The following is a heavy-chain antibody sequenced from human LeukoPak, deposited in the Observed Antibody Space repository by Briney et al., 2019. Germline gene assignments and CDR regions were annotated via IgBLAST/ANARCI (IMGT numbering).Heavy chain of an antibody. Sequence: SETLSLTCAVYGGSFSGYYWTWIRQPPGKGLEWIGNIYNSGNTNYNPSLKSRVTISVDTSKNQFSLKLNSVTAADTAVYYCARESGSYLWRSWLNPWGQGTLVTVSS. CDR3: ARESGSYLWRSWLNP. CDR2: IYNSGNT. V-gene: IGHV4-59*01. J-gene: IGHJ5*02. D-gene: IGHD3-16*01. CDR1: GGSFSGYY.